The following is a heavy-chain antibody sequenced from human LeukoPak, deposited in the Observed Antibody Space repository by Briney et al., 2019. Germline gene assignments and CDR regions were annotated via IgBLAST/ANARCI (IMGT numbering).Heavy chain of an antibody. CDR3: ARDSYDILTGYYKHWFDP. Sequence: PGGSLRLSCAASGFTFSSYGMHWVRRAPGKGLEWVAVIWYDGSNKYYADSVKGRFTISRDNSKNPLYLQMNSLRAEDTAVYYCARDSYDILTGYYKHWFDPWGQGTLVTVSS. CDR1: GFTFSSYG. V-gene: IGHV3-33*01. CDR2: IWYDGSNK. D-gene: IGHD3-9*01. J-gene: IGHJ5*02.